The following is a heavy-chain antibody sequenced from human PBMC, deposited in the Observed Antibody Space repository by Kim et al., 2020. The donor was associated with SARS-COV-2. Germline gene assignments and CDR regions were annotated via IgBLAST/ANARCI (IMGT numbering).Heavy chain of an antibody. D-gene: IGHD3-3*01. J-gene: IGHJ6*02. CDR3: ARGITIFGVVIIPDYYYGMDV. Sequence: FTISRDNSKNTLYLQMNSLRAEDTAVYYCARGITIFGVVIIPDYYYGMDVWGQGTTVTVSS. V-gene: IGHV3-30*07.